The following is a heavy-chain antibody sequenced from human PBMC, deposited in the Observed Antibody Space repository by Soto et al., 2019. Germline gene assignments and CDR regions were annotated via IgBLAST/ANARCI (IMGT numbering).Heavy chain of an antibody. V-gene: IGHV3-49*03. Sequence: EVQLVQSGGGLVQPGRSLRLSCTASGFSFSDYAIIWFRQAPGKGLEWVGFIRSKTYGGTPDYAASVTGRVSISRDDSRRVAYLQMHSLQTDDTAISYCACDGLYSFGFYGSSFDCWGEGTLVTVSS. CDR3: ACDGLYSFGFYGSSFDC. CDR1: GFSFSDYA. J-gene: IGHJ4*02. D-gene: IGHD5-12*01. CDR2: IRSKTYGGTP.